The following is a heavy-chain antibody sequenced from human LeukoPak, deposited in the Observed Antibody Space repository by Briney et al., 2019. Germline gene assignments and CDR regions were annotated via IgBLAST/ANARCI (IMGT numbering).Heavy chain of an antibody. CDR2: ISSSSSTI. J-gene: IGHJ6*02. Sequence: GGSLRLSCAASGFTFSSYSMNWVRQAPGKGLEWVSYISSSSSTIYYADSVKGRFTISRDNSKNTLYLQMNSLRAEDTAVYYCARDVAVAGPYYYYYYGMDVWGQGTTVTVSS. D-gene: IGHD6-19*01. CDR3: ARDVAVAGPYYYYYYGMDV. CDR1: GFTFSSYS. V-gene: IGHV3-48*01.